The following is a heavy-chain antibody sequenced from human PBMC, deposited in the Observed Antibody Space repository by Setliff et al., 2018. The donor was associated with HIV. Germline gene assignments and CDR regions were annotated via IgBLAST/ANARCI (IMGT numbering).Heavy chain of an antibody. J-gene: IGHJ4*02. CDR1: GGSISRGSYS. CDR3: ARLRQRLAFFDS. D-gene: IGHD6-25*01. Sequence: PSETLSLTCTVSGGSISRGSYSWGWIRQPPGKGLEWIGSISYTGITNYNPSLKSRVTISVDTSQNQFSLKLTSVTAADTAVYYCARLRQRLAFFDSWGQGTLVTAPQ. CDR2: ISYTGIT. V-gene: IGHV4-39*01.